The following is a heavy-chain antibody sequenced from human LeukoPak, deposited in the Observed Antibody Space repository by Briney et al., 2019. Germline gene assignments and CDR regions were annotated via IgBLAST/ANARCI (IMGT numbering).Heavy chain of an antibody. V-gene: IGHV3-30*02. D-gene: IGHD3-22*01. J-gene: IGHJ3*02. CDR2: IRYDGSDK. Sequence: GGSLRLSCAASGFTFSSYGMHWVRQAPGKGLEWVAFIRYDGSDKYYADSVKGRFTISRDNSKNTLYLQMNSLRAEDTAVYYCAKDAPYYYDSSGYHPHDAFDIWGQGTTVTVSS. CDR3: AKDAPYYYDSSGYHPHDAFDI. CDR1: GFTFSSYG.